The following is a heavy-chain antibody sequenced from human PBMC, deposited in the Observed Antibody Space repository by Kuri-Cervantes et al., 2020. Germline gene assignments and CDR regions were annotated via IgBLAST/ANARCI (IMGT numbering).Heavy chain of an antibody. CDR1: GFTFSSYS. J-gene: IGHJ6*02. V-gene: IGHV3-21*01. CDR2: ISSSSSYI. D-gene: IGHD3-10*01. CDR3: ACPAYGSWPV. Sequence: GGSLRLSCAASGFTFSSYSMNWVRQAPGKGLEWVSSISSSSSYIYYADSLKGRFTISRDNAKNSLYLQMNSLRAEDTAVYYCACPAYGSWPVWGQGTTVTVSS.